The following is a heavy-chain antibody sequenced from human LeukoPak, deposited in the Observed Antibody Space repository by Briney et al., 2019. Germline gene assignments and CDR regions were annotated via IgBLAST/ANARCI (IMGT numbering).Heavy chain of an antibody. V-gene: IGHV3-21*01. Sequence: GGSLRLSCAASGFTFSSYSMNWVRQAPGKGLEWVLSISSSSSYIYYADSVKGRFTISRDNAKNSLYLQMNSLRAEDTAVYYCARVQGGYFPFDYWGQGTLVTVSS. J-gene: IGHJ4*02. D-gene: IGHD3-9*01. CDR1: GFTFSSYS. CDR2: ISSSSSYI. CDR3: ARVQGGYFPFDY.